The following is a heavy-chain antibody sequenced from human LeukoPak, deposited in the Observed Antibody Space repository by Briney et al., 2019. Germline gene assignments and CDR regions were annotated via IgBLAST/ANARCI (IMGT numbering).Heavy chain of an antibody. J-gene: IGHJ5*02. V-gene: IGHV3-11*01. Sequence: PGGSLRLSCEASGFIFGDYYMNWIRQAPGKGPEWISFISRQGNTIYYAASVRGRFTISRDNAKNSLYLQMNSLRAEDTAVYYCARDLRANYSPERLTPWGQGTLVSVSS. D-gene: IGHD3-3*01. CDR1: GFIFGDYY. CDR2: ISRQGNTI. CDR3: ARDLRANYSPERLTP.